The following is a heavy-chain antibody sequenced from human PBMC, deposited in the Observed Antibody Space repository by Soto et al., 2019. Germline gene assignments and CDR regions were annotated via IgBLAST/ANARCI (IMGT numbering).Heavy chain of an antibody. V-gene: IGHV1-18*01. J-gene: IGHJ3*02. CDR3: ARLAYFGGDCYYDAFDI. CDR2: ISAYNGNT. D-gene: IGHD2-21*02. Sequence: ASVKVSCKASGYTFTSYGISWVRQAPGQGLEWMGWISAYNGNTNYAQKLQGRVTMTTDTSTSTAYMELRSLRSDDTAVYYCARLAYFGGDCYYDAFDIWGQGTMVTVSS. CDR1: GYTFTSYG.